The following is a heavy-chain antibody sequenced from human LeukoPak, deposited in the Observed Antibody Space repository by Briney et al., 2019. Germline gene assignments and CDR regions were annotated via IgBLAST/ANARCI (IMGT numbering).Heavy chain of an antibody. V-gene: IGHV3-7*03. D-gene: IGHD2-15*01. CDR2: MNQDGDKK. J-gene: IGHJ4*02. Sequence: GGSLRLSCAASGFTFSTYWMSWVRQAPGKGLEWVANMNQDGDKKYYVDSVKGRFTISRDNAKNTLYLQMNSLRAEDTAVYYCARKEAYCSGGSCYSDYWGQGTLVTVSS. CDR3: ARKEAYCSGGSCYSDY. CDR1: GFTFSTYW.